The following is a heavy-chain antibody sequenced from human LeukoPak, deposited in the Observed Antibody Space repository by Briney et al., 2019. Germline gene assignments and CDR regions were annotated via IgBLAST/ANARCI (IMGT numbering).Heavy chain of an antibody. D-gene: IGHD3-22*01. V-gene: IGHV3-23*01. Sequence: GGSLRLSCAASGFTFSSYAMSWVRQAPGKGLEWVSAISGSGGSTYYADSVKGRFTISRDNSKNTLYLQMNSLRAEDTAVYYCAKDPYYYDSSGYDYWGQGILVTVSS. J-gene: IGHJ4*02. CDR3: AKDPYYYDSSGYDY. CDR2: ISGSGGST. CDR1: GFTFSSYA.